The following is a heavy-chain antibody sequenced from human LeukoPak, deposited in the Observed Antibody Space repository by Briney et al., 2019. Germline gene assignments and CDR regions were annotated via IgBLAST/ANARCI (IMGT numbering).Heavy chain of an antibody. CDR2: VHHSGST. V-gene: IGHV4-39*01. J-gene: IGHJ3*02. CDR3: ARLYYYGSGSYLSGFDI. CDR1: LDSTTSNF. Sequence: SETLSLTCTVSLDSTTSNFWSWVRQPPGKGLEWIGSVHHSGSTYYTPSLKSRVTISVDTSKNQFSLKLSSVTAADTAVYQCARLYYYGSGSYLSGFDIWGQGTMVTVSS. D-gene: IGHD3-10*01.